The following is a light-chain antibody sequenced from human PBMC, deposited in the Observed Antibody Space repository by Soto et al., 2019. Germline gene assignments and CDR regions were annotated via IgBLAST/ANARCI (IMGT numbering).Light chain of an antibody. CDR2: RND. J-gene: IGLJ3*02. V-gene: IGLV1-47*01. CDR3: SAWDDSLSGVV. Sequence: QSVLTQPPSASGTPGQRVTISCSGSTSNLGSNFVYWYQQLPGAAPKLLISRNDQRPSGVHDRFSGSKSGTSASLAISGLRPEDEADYHCSAWDDSLSGVVFGGGTKLTVL. CDR1: TSNLGSNF.